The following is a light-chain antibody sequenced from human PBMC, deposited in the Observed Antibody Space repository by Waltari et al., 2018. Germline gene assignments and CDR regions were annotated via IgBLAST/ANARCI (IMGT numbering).Light chain of an antibody. CDR3: QQYNSFSYT. Sequence: DIQMTQYPSTLSASVGDRVTITCRASQSISSWLAWYQQKPGKAPKLLIYKASSLESGVPSRFSGSGSGTEFTLTISSLQPDDFATYYRQQYNSFSYTFGQGTKLEIQ. V-gene: IGKV1-5*03. CDR2: KAS. CDR1: QSISSW. J-gene: IGKJ2*01.